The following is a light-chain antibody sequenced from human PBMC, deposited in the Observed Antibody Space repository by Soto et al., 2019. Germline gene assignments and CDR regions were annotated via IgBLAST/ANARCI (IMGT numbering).Light chain of an antibody. Sequence: QSVLTQPASVSGSPGQSITISCTGTSSDVGSYDLVSWFQHHPGEAPKLMIYEGTKRPSGVSNRFSGSKSGNTASLTISGLQTEDEADYYCCSYSGSDTMIFSGGTKVTVL. J-gene: IGLJ2*01. CDR1: SSDVGSYDL. CDR3: CSYSGSDTMI. CDR2: EGT. V-gene: IGLV2-23*01.